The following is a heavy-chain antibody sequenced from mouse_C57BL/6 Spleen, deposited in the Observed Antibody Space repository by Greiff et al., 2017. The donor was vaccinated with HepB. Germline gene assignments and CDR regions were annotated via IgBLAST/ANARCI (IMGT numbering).Heavy chain of an antibody. V-gene: IGHV14-1*01. D-gene: IGHD2-1*01. CDR3: TTGPIYYGNYFAY. CDR1: GFNIKDYY. J-gene: IGHJ3*01. CDR2: IDPEDGDT. Sequence: VQLKQSGAELVRPGASVKLSCTASGFNIKDYYMHWVKQRPEQGLEWIGRIDPEDGDTEYASKFQGKATMTADTSSNTAYLQLSSLTSEDTAVYYCTTGPIYYGNYFAYWGQGTLVTVSA.